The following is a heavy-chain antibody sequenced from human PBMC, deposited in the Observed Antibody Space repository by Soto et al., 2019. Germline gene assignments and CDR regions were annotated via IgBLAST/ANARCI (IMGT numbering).Heavy chain of an antibody. CDR2: IYYTGDT. Sequence: SETLSLTCTVSGGSVSSASYYWSWIRQPPGKGLEWIGYIYYTGDTNCNPSLKSRVTISVDTSKNQFSLELSSVTAADTAVYYCARVPPAVAATGGWFDPWGQGTLVTVSS. CDR3: ARVPPAVAATGGWFDP. D-gene: IGHD6-19*01. J-gene: IGHJ5*02. V-gene: IGHV4-61*01. CDR1: GGSVSSASYY.